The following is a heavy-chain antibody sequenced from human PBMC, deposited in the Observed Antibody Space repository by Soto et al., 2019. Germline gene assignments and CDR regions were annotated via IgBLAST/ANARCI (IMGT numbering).Heavy chain of an antibody. Sequence: EVQLVESGGGLVQPGGSLRLSCAASGFTFSNYAMNWVRRAPGKGLEWVSTIGGSGAPTYYADSVKGRFTISRDNSRNTLYLQMNSLRAEDTAIYFCASKLTFGSSSDYWGQGTLVTVSS. CDR1: GFTFSNYA. J-gene: IGHJ4*02. CDR2: IGGSGAPT. D-gene: IGHD7-27*01. CDR3: ASKLTFGSSSDY. V-gene: IGHV3-23*04.